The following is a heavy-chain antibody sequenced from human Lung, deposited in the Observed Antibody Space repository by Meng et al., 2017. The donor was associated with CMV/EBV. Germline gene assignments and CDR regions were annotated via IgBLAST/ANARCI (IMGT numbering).Heavy chain of an antibody. J-gene: IGHJ4*02. CDR2: ILPIFGIA. CDR3: ARVGGTMVKNGYFDY. CDR1: GGTFRKYS. Sequence: SVKVSXKASGGTFRKYSISWVRQAPGQGLEWMGGILPIFGIAKIAQNFQGRVTITTDGSTSTAYMEVSSLRSEDTAVYYCARVGGTMVKNGYFDYWGQGTXVTVSS. D-gene: IGHD4/OR15-4a*01. V-gene: IGHV1-69*05.